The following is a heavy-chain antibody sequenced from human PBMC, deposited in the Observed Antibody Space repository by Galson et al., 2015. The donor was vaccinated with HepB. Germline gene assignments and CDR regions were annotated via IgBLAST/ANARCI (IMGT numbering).Heavy chain of an antibody. V-gene: IGHV3-48*02. CDR3: ALEAGSDWSNWFDP. CDR1: GFTFSSYS. D-gene: IGHD6-19*01. Sequence: SLRLSCAASGFTFSSYSMNWVRQAPGKGLEWVSYISGSGSTVYFADSVKGRFTVSRDNANTSLYLLMNSLRDEDTAVYYCALEAGSDWSNWFDPWGQGTLVTVSS. J-gene: IGHJ5*02. CDR2: ISGSGSTV.